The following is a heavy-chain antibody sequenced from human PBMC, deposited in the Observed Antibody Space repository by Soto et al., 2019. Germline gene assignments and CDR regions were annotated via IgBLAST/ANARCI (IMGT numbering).Heavy chain of an antibody. Sequence: SVKVSCKASGGTFSSYAISWVRQAPGQGLEWMGGIIPIFGTANYAQKFQGRVTITADESTSTAYMELSSLRPEDTAVYYCARVQPRYSYGPLDYWGQGTLVTVSS. J-gene: IGHJ4*02. CDR2: IIPIFGTA. D-gene: IGHD5-18*01. CDR3: ARVQPRYSYGPLDY. V-gene: IGHV1-69*13. CDR1: GGTFSSYA.